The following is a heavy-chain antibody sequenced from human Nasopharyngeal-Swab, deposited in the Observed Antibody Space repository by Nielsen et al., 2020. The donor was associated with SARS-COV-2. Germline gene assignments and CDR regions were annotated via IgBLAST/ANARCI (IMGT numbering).Heavy chain of an antibody. D-gene: IGHD3-3*01. CDR1: GFTFSDYY. J-gene: IGHJ4*02. Sequence: GESLKISCAASGFTFSDYYMSWFRQAPGKGLEWVSGVSGSGDGTYYADSVKGRFTISRDNSKNTVYLQMNNLRAEDTALYYCAKDHRGRNTLFGVLSDYWGQGTLVTVSS. CDR2: VSGSGDGT. V-gene: IGHV3-23*01. CDR3: AKDHRGRNTLFGVLSDY.